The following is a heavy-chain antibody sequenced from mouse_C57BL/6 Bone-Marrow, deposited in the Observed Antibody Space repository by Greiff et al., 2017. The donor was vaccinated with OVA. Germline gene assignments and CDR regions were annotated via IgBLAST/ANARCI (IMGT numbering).Heavy chain of an antibody. J-gene: IGHJ2*01. CDR1: GYTFTDYY. V-gene: IGHV1-76*01. Sequence: QVQLQQSGAELVRPGASVKLSCKASGYTFTDYYINWVKQRPGQGLEWIARIYPGSGNTYYNEKFKGKATLTAEKSSSTAYMQLSSLTSEDSAVYFCARRYLGFDYWGQGTTLTVSS. CDR3: ARRYLGFDY. CDR2: IYPGSGNT.